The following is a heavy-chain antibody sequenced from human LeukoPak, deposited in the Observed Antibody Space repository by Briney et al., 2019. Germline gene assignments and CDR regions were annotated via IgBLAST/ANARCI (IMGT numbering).Heavy chain of an antibody. Sequence: GGSLRLSCEASTFIFSASSMHWVRQAPGEGLQWISSISSSSTYIYYADSVKGRFTISRDNAKNSLYLQMDSLGPEDTAVYYCARDPYSGNYGTYYYYYMDVWGEGTTVTISS. D-gene: IGHD1-26*01. CDR2: ISSSSTYI. CDR1: TFIFSASS. J-gene: IGHJ6*03. V-gene: IGHV3-21*01. CDR3: ARDPYSGNYGTYYYYYMDV.